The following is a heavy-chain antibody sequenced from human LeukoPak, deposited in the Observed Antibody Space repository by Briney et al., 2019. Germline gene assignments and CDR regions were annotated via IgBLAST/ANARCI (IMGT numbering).Heavy chain of an antibody. CDR2: IYSGGNT. V-gene: IGHV3-66*04. J-gene: IGHJ4*02. Sequence: GGSLRLSCAVSGFAVSSNYMSWVRQAPGKGLEWVSVIYSGGNTYYADSVKGRFAISRDNSKNTLNLQMNSLRAEDTAVYYCAGLHLTYSSGWYWVDYWGQGTLVTVSS. CDR3: AGLHLTYSSGWYWVDY. CDR1: GFAVSSNY. D-gene: IGHD6-19*01.